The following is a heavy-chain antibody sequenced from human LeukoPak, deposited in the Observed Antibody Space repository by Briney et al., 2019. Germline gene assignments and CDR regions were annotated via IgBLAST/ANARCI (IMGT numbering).Heavy chain of an antibody. V-gene: IGHV4-39*01. CDR1: GGSISSSTYY. CDR2: IYYTGST. D-gene: IGHD1-20*01. Sequence: SETLSLTCAVSGGSISSSTYYWGWIRQPPGKGLEWIATIYYTGSTYYNESLKSRLTISIDTSKNQFSLKLTSVTAADTAVYYCAKHSNWNAGVDWFDPWGQGTLVTVSS. CDR3: AKHSNWNAGVDWFDP. J-gene: IGHJ5*02.